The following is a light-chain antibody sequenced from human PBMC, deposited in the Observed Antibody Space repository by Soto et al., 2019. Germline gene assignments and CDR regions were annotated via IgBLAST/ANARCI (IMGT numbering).Light chain of an antibody. CDR2: DAS. CDR1: QGVSTF. J-gene: IGKJ2*01. V-gene: IGKV3-11*01. Sequence: EIVLTQSPATLSLSPGERATLSCRASQGVSTFLAWYQQKPGQAPRLLIYDASNRATGIPVRFSGSGSGTDFTLTISSLEPEDFAVYYCQERSKWYTFGQGTKLEIK. CDR3: QERSKWYT.